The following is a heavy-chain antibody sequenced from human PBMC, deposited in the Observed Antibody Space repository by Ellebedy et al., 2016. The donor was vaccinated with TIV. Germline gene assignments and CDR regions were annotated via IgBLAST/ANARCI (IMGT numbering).Heavy chain of an antibody. V-gene: IGHV4-34*01. D-gene: IGHD5-24*01. J-gene: IGHJ4*02. CDR2: INDGGST. Sequence: SETLSLTXAVYGGSFSGYYRSWIRQSPGKGLEWIGEINDGGSTNYNPSLKSRVTTSVDTSKNQFSLKLSSVSAADTAVYYCARGRGDGYNTLLFDYWGQGTLVTVSS. CDR1: GGSFSGYY. CDR3: ARGRGDGYNTLLFDY.